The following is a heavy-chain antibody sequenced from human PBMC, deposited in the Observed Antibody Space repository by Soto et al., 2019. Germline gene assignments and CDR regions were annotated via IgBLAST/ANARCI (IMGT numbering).Heavy chain of an antibody. CDR1: GYTFTRYY. CDR2: INTSGGST. CDR3: ARESMSAREVEPN. V-gene: IGHV1-46*01. J-gene: IGHJ4*02. D-gene: IGHD1-26*01. Sequence: QVQLVQSGAEVKKPWASVKVSCKASGYTFTRYYMHWVRQAPGQGLEWMGIINTSGGSTSYAQKFRGRVSLTRDTSTSTVYMELSSLRSQDTAVYYCARESMSAREVEPNWGQGTLVTVSS.